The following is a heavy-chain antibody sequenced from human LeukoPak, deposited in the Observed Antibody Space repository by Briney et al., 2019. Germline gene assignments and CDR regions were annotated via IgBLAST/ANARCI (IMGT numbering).Heavy chain of an antibody. CDR3: ARDHLWFGDYDY. CDR1: GFTFSSYN. J-gene: IGHJ4*02. D-gene: IGHD3-10*01. CDR2: ISGGNSTI. V-gene: IGHV3-48*04. Sequence: GGSLRLSCTASGFTFSSYNMNWVRQAPGRGLEWISYISGGNSTIYYADSVKGRFTISRDNAKNSLYLQMNSLRAEDTAVYYCARDHLWFGDYDYWGQGTLVTVSS.